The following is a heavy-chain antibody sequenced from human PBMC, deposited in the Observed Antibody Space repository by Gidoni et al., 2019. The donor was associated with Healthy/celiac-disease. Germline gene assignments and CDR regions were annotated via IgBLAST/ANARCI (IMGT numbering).Heavy chain of an antibody. V-gene: IGHV3-7*05. CDR3: ARDGAAAAGYYGMDV. CDR2: IKQDGSEK. J-gene: IGHJ6*02. Sequence: EVQLVESGGGLVQPGGSLRLSCAASGFTFSSYWMSWVRQAPGKGLEWVANIKQDGSEKYYVDSVKGRFTISRDNAKNSLYLQMNSLRAEDTAVYYCARDGAAAAGYYGMDVWGQGTTVTVSS. D-gene: IGHD6-13*01. CDR1: GFTFSSYW.